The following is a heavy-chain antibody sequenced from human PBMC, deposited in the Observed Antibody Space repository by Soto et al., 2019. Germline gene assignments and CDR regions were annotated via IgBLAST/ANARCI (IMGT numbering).Heavy chain of an antibody. CDR2: ITNDGNNE. J-gene: IGHJ6*02. Sequence: GGSLRLSCAASGFVFSDYGMHWARQAPGKGLEWVALITNDGNNEYYRESVKGRFSISRGRSTNTVDLLMNSLRPEDTGVYYCAKEGPGGGRHFYYAMDVWGQGTTVTVSS. CDR1: GFVFSDYG. V-gene: IGHV3-30*02. D-gene: IGHD1-26*01. CDR3: AKEGPGGGRHFYYAMDV.